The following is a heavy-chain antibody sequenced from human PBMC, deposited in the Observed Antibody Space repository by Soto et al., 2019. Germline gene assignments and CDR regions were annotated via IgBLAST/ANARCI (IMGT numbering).Heavy chain of an antibody. CDR2: IKSKTDGGTT. CDR3: TTGLSIRSYYYYEMDV. D-gene: IGHD2-21*01. V-gene: IGHV3-15*01. Sequence: GGSLRLSCAASGFTFSNAWMSWVRQAPGKGLEWVGRIKSKTDGGTTDYAAPVKGRFTISRDDSKNTLYLQMNSLKTEDTAVYYCTTGLSIRSYYYYEMDVWGKGTTVTVSS. J-gene: IGHJ6*04. CDR1: GFTFSNAW.